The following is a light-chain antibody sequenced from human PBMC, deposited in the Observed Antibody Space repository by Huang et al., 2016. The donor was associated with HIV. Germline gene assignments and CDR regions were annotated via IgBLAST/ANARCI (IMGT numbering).Light chain of an antibody. CDR2: DAS. V-gene: IGKV3-11*01. CDR3: QQRSNWPPLT. CDR1: QIISNY. Sequence: EIVLTQSPATLSLSPGERATLSCRASQIISNYLAWYQQKPGQAPRHLIYDASNRATGIPARFSCSGSGTDFTLTISSLEPEDFAIYYCQQRSNWPPLTFGGGTKVEIK. J-gene: IGKJ4*01.